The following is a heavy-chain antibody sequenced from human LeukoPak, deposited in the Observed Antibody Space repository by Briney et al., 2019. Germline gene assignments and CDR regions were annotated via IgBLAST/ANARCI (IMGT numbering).Heavy chain of an antibody. CDR1: GFTFSDYY. D-gene: IGHD6-19*01. V-gene: IGHV3-11*06. Sequence: GGSLRLSCAASGFTFSDYYMSWIRQAPGKGLEWVSYISTSGRYTSYADSVKGRFTISRDNAKNSLYLQMNSLRAEDTAVYYCARVAVAGFGSDYWGQGTLVTVSS. J-gene: IGHJ4*02. CDR3: ARVAVAGFGSDY. CDR2: ISTSGRYT.